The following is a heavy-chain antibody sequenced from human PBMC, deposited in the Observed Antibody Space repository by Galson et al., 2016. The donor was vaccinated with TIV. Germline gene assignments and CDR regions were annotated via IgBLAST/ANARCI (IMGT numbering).Heavy chain of an antibody. CDR1: GFTFEDYG. D-gene: IGHD1-26*01. CDR2: IIGNGVIT. J-gene: IGHJ4*02. V-gene: IGHV3-20*04. Sequence: SLRLSCAASGFTFEDYGMTWVRQVPGKGLEWVADIIGNGVITDYTDSVKGRFTISRDYGKNSVYLQMSSLRVDDTAVYYCARDVVGATFDRWGQGTLVIVSS. CDR3: ARDVVGATFDR.